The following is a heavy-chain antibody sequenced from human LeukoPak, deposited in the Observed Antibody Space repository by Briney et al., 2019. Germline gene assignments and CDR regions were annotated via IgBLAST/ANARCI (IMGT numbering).Heavy chain of an antibody. J-gene: IGHJ4*02. CDR1: GGSISSYY. V-gene: IGHV4-4*09. Sequence: SETLSLTCTVSGGSISSYYWSWIRHPPGKGLKGIGYIYTSGSTNYNPSLKSRVTISVDTSKNQFSLKLSSVTAADTAVYYCARHAVGQLGYFDYWGQGTLVTVSS. D-gene: IGHD6-6*01. CDR2: IYTSGST. CDR3: ARHAVGQLGYFDY.